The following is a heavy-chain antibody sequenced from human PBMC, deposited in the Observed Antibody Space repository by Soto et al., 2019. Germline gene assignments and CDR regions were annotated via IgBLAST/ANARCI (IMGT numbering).Heavy chain of an antibody. CDR1: GASIGSGGYY. Sequence: SETLSLTCTVSGASIGSGGYYWSGIRQHPGKGLEWIGYIYYSGNTYYNPSLKSRVTISLDTSKNQFSLKLSSVTAADTAVYYCARRMQNYYAMDVWGHGTTVTVSS. CDR2: IYYSGNT. V-gene: IGHV4-31*03. CDR3: ARRMQNYYAMDV. D-gene: IGHD2-15*01. J-gene: IGHJ6*02.